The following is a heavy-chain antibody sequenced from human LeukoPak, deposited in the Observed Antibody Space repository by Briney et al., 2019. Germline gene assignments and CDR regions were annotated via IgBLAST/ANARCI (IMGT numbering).Heavy chain of an antibody. CDR2: ISYDGSNK. Sequence: PGRTLRISDAATGYTFLSYAMHRVRPTPGKDQQWVAVISYDGSNKYYADSVKGRFTISRDNSKNTLYLQMNSLRAEDTAVYYYARDPASAGWFDPWGQGTLVTVSS. J-gene: IGHJ5*02. CDR3: ARDPASAGWFDP. CDR1: GYTFLSYA. V-gene: IGHV3-30-3*01.